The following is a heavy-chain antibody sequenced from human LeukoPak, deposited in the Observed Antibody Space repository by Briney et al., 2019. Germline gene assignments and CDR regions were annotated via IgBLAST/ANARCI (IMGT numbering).Heavy chain of an antibody. Sequence: GSLRLSCAASGFTVSSNYMSWIRQPPGKGLEWIGEINHSGSTNYNPSLKSRVTISVDTSKNQFSLKLSSVTAADTAVYYCARGRGQLWLQHWGQGTLVTVSS. J-gene: IGHJ1*01. CDR3: ARGRGQLWLQH. V-gene: IGHV4-34*01. CDR2: INHSGST. CDR1: GFTVSSNY. D-gene: IGHD5-18*01.